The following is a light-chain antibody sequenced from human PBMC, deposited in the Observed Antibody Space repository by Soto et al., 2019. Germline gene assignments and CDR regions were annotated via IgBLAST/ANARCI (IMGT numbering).Light chain of an antibody. J-gene: IGKJ1*01. Sequence: DIEMTQSPSSLSVSVRDSVTINCRTSQSIATYLNWYQQKPGKAPKLLIYAASSLQSGVPSRFSGSGSGTEFTLTITSLRPDDFATYYCQQSYSILWTFGQGTKVDI. CDR3: QQSYSILWT. CDR2: AAS. V-gene: IGKV1-39*01. CDR1: QSIATY.